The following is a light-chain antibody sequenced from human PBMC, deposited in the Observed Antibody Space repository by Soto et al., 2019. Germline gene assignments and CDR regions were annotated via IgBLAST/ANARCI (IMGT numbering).Light chain of an antibody. CDR2: DAS. CDR1: QSVSSS. Sequence: EIVLTQSRATLSLSPGDRATLSCRASQSVSSSLAWYQQKPGQAPRLLIYDASNRATGIPARFSGSGSGTDFTLTISSLGPEDFAVYYCQQRSNWPPITFGQGTRLEIK. J-gene: IGKJ5*01. V-gene: IGKV3-11*01. CDR3: QQRSNWPPIT.